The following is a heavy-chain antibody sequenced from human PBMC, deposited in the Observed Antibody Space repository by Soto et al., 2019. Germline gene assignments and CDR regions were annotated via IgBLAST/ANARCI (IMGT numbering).Heavy chain of an antibody. V-gene: IGHV3-30*18. CDR1: GFTFSSYG. D-gene: IGHD3-10*01. CDR2: ISYDGSNK. J-gene: IGHJ4*02. CDR3: AKDGYGSGSYGY. Sequence: QAGGSLRLSCAASGFTFSSYGMHWVRQAPGKGLEWVAVISYDGSNKYYADSVKGRFTISRDNSKNTLYLQMNSLRAEDTAVYYCAKDGYGSGSYGYWGQGTLVTVSS.